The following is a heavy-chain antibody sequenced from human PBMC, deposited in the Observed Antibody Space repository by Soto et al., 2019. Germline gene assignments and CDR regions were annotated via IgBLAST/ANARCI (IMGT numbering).Heavy chain of an antibody. Sequence: EVQLVESGGGLIQPGGSLRLSCAASGFTVYSNYMSWVRQAPGKGLEWVSVMYSGGSTYYADSVKGRFTISRDNSKNTLYLQMNSLRAEDTAVYYCARVYADYVLGYFDYWGQGTLVTVSS. CDR1: GFTVYSNY. V-gene: IGHV3-53*01. CDR2: MYSGGST. CDR3: ARVYADYVLGYFDY. J-gene: IGHJ4*02. D-gene: IGHD4-17*01.